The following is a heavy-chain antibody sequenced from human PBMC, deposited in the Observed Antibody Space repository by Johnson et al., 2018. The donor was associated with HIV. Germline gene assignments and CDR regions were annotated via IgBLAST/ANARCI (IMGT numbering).Heavy chain of an antibody. Sequence: MLLVESGGGMVQPGGSLRLSCAASGLTVSTNYMSWVRQAPGRGLEWVSVVYSDGNTYYADSVKGRFTISRDNSKNTLYLQMNSLRAEDTAVYYCASGGSRYSGSYLSDDLDIWGQGTRVTVSS. CDR3: ASGGSRYSGSYLSDDLDI. CDR1: GLTVSTNY. V-gene: IGHV3-66*01. D-gene: IGHD1-26*01. CDR2: VYSDGNT. J-gene: IGHJ3*02.